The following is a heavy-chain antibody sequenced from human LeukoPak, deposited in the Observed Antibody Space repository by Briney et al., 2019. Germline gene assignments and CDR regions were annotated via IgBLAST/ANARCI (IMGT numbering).Heavy chain of an antibody. Sequence: ASVKVSCKASGYTFTSYGISWVRQAPGQGLEWMGWISAYNGNTNYAQKFQGRVTMTTDTSTSTAYMELRSLRSDDTAVYYCARSSDYCGGDCYWGLVGGGQLDYWGQGTLVTVSS. V-gene: IGHV1-18*01. D-gene: IGHD2-21*02. CDR3: ARSSDYCGGDCYWGLVGGGQLDY. CDR2: ISAYNGNT. J-gene: IGHJ4*02. CDR1: GYTFTSYG.